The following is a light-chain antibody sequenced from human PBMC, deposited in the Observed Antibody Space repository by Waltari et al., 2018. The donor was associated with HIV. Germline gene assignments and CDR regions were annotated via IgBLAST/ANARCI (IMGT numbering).Light chain of an antibody. Sequence: QSALTQPASVSGSPGQSITLSCTGTRSDVGGYNYVSWYQQHPGKAPKLMIYEVSNRPSGVSNRFSGSKSGNTASLTISGLQAEDEADYYCSSYTSSSTLGFGGGTKLTVL. CDR3: SSYTSSSTLG. J-gene: IGLJ2*01. V-gene: IGLV2-14*01. CDR2: EVS. CDR1: RSDVGGYNY.